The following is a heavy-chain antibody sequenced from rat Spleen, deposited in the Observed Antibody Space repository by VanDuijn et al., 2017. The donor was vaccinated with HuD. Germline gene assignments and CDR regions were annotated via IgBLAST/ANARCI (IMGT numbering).Heavy chain of an antibody. CDR1: GFTFSSYG. V-gene: IGHV5-29*01. CDR2: ITNTGGST. Sequence: EVQLVESGGGLVQPGRSLKLSCAASGFTFSSYGMAWVRQTPAKGLEWVASITNTGGSTYYPDSVKGRFTISRDNAKSTLYLQMNSLRSGDTATYYCATYTSSPYWGQGVMVTVSS. J-gene: IGHJ2*01. CDR3: ATYTSSPY. D-gene: IGHD1-2*01.